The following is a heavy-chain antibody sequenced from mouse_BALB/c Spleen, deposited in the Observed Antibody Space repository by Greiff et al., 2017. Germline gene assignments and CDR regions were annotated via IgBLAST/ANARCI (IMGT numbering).Heavy chain of an antibody. CDR1: GFTFSSYA. Sequence: EVKLVESGGGLVKPGGSLKLSCAASGFTFSSYAMSWVRQTPEKRLEWVASISSGGSTYYPDSVKDRFTIARDNAKNILYLQMSSLRSEDTAMYYCARGYYGSAYAMDYWGQGTSVTVSS. D-gene: IGHD1-1*01. V-gene: IGHV5-6-5*01. J-gene: IGHJ4*01. CDR3: ARGYYGSAYAMDY. CDR2: ISSGGST.